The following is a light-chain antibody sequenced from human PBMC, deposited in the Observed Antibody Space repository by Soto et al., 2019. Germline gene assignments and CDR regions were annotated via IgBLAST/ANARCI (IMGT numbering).Light chain of an antibody. CDR2: DAS. V-gene: IGKV3-11*01. CDR3: QQRNSWPLT. J-gene: IGKJ4*01. CDR1: QSVSSH. Sequence: EIVLTQSPATLSLSPGERATLSCRASQSVSSHLAWYQQKPGQAPRLLIYDASTRATGIPARFSGSGSGTDFTLTISSLEPEDFAVYYCQQRNSWPLTFGGGTKVEIK.